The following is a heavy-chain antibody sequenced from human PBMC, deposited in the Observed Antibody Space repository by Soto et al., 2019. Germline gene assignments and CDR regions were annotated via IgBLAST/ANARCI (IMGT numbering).Heavy chain of an antibody. J-gene: IGHJ3*02. D-gene: IGHD1-1*01. V-gene: IGHV3-23*01. CDR3: AKDYRPGIGDAFDI. Sequence: PGGSLRLSCVVSGFTFSKCTMSWVRQAPGKGLEWVSGISPSGGATYYADSAKGRFTISRDKSKNTVYLQMNSLRAEDTALYYCAKDYRPGIGDAFDIWGQGTMVTVSS. CDR2: ISPSGGAT. CDR1: GFTFSKCT.